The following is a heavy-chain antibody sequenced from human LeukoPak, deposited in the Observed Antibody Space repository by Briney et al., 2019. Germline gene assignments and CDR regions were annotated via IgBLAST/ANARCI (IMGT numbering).Heavy chain of an antibody. CDR3: ARVPPSSSLGYYGMDV. J-gene: IGHJ6*02. D-gene: IGHD2-2*01. Sequence: GGSLRLSCAASGFTFDDYGMSWVRQAPGKGLEWVSVIYSGGSTYYADSVKGRFTISRDNSKNTLYLQMNSLRAEDTAVYYCARVPPSSSLGYYGMDVWGQGTTVTVSS. CDR2: IYSGGST. CDR1: GFTFDDYG. V-gene: IGHV3-66*01.